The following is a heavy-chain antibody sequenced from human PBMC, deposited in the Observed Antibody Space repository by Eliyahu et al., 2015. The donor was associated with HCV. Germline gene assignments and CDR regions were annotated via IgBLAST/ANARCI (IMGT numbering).Heavy chain of an antibody. CDR1: GDSFXXFH. D-gene: IGHD5-18*01. Sequence: QVQLQQWGAGLLKPSETLSLTCALYGDSFXXFHWSWIRQPPGKGLEWIGEIDDDGSTHYNPSLGSRVTISIDTSKRHFSVNLTSVTAADTAVYYCARGPGGYSYGPNRDNSFDPWGQGTLVTVSS. V-gene: IGHV4-34*01. CDR3: ARGPGGYSYGPNRDNSFDP. CDR2: IDDDGST. J-gene: IGHJ5*02.